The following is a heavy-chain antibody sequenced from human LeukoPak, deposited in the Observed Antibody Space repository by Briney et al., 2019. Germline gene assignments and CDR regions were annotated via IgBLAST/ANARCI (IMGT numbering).Heavy chain of an antibody. Sequence: GGSLRLSCAASGFTFSSYSMNWVRQAPGKGLEWVSSISSSSSYIYYADSVKGRFTISRDNAKNSLYLQMNSLRAEDTAVYYCAREPGDYGSGSYSFDYWGQGTLVTVSS. CDR2: ISSSSSYI. CDR1: GFTFSSYS. CDR3: AREPGDYGSGSYSFDY. D-gene: IGHD3-10*01. V-gene: IGHV3-21*01. J-gene: IGHJ4*02.